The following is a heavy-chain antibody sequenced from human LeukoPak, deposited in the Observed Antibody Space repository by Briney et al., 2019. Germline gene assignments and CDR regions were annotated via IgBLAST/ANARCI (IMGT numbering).Heavy chain of an antibody. CDR1: GFTFSSYA. V-gene: IGHV3-64D*06. CDR3: VKGHCSSTSCYYYYGMDV. CDR2: ISSTGGST. Sequence: GGSLRLSCSASGFTFSSYAMHWVRQAPGKGLEYVSAISSTGGSTYYADSVKGRFTISRDNSKNTLYLQMSSLRAEDTAVYYCVKGHCSSTSCYYYYGMDVWGKGTTVTVSS. D-gene: IGHD2-2*01. J-gene: IGHJ6*04.